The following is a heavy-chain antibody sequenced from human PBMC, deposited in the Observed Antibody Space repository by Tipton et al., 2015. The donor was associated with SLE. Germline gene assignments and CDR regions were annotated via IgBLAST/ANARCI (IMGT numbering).Heavy chain of an antibody. J-gene: IGHJ4*02. Sequence: QLVQSGAEVKKPGASVKVSCKASEHTFSNYDINWVRQAPGQGLEWMGRMNPKSGSTDYAQKFQGRVTMTTDTSTSTAYMELRGLRSDDTAVYYCARDEGKSAYWGQGTLVTVSS. CDR2: MNPKSGST. CDR3: ARDEGKSAY. CDR1: EHTFSNYD. V-gene: IGHV1-8*01.